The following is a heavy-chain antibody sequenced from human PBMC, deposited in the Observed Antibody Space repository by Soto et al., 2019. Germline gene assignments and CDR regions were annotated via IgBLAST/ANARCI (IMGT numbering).Heavy chain of an antibody. Sequence: SETLSLTCAVSSGSISSSNWWSWVRQPPGKGLEWIGEIYHSGSTNYNPSLKSRVTISVDKSKNQFSLKLSSVTAADTAVYYCARAQSDYGDYDYWGQGALVTVSS. V-gene: IGHV4-4*02. J-gene: IGHJ4*02. CDR1: SGSISSSNW. CDR3: ARAQSDYGDYDY. D-gene: IGHD4-17*01. CDR2: IYHSGST.